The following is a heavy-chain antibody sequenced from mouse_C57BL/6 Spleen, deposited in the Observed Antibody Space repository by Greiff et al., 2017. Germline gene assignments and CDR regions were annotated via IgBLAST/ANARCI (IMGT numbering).Heavy chain of an antibody. CDR1: GYTFTSYW. CDR3: ARFGNYAMDY. Sequence: QVQLQQPGAELVRPGSSVKLSCKASGYTFTSYWMHWVKQRPIQGLEWIGNIDPSDSETHYNQKFKDKATLTVDKSSSTAYMQLSSLTSEDSAVSYCARFGNYAMDYWGQGTSVTVSS. CDR2: IDPSDSET. J-gene: IGHJ4*01. D-gene: IGHD1-1*02. V-gene: IGHV1-52*01.